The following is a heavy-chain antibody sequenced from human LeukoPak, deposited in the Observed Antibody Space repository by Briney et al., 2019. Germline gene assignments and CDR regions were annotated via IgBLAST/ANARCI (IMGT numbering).Heavy chain of an antibody. CDR2: IDWDDDN. Sequence: SAPARLKPTHPLTLTGAVSWFGLNTLRLKMIWIRHPPGKALVGLTLIDWDDDNCYSTYLETRLTITEDTSKNQVVLTMNIMDTTDTATYYCARISRDDYGDYVYFDYWGRGTLVTVS. J-gene: IGHJ4*02. CDR1: WFGLNTLRLK. D-gene: IGHD4-17*01. V-gene: IGHV2-70*01. CDR3: ARISRDDYGDYVYFDY.